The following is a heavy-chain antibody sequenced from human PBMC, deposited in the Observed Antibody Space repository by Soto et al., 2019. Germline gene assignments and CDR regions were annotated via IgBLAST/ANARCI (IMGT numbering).Heavy chain of an antibody. V-gene: IGHV1-69*01. CDR2: IIPTFGTA. D-gene: IGHD2-8*01. Sequence: QVQLVQSGAEVKKPGSSVKVSCKASGGTFSSYAISWVRQAPGQGLEWMGGIIPTFGTANYAQKFQGRVTITADESTSTAYMELSSLRSEDTAVYYCARDRRGYCTNGVCYGWFDPWGQGTLVTVSS. CDR3: ARDRRGYCTNGVCYGWFDP. CDR1: GGTFSSYA. J-gene: IGHJ5*02.